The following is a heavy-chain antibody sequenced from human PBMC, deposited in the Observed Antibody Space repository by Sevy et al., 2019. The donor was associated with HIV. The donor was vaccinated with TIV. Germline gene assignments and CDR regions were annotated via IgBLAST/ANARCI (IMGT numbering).Heavy chain of an antibody. CDR2: MNPNSGNR. CDR1: GYAFNNYD. CDR3: AAGIYTSAWSYYYHYTMDV. D-gene: IGHD6-19*01. V-gene: IGHV1-8*01. J-gene: IGHJ6*02. Sequence: ASVKVSCKASGYAFNNYDINWVRQATGQGLEWMGWMNPNSGNRGFAQTFQDRVTMTRNTSISTAYMELSSLTSEDTAVYYCAAGIYTSAWSYYYHYTMDVWGQGTTVTVSS.